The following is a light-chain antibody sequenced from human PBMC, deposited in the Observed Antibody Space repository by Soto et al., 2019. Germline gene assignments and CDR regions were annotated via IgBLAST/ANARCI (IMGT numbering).Light chain of an antibody. Sequence: QSALPQPASVSGSPGQSITISCTGTSGDVGGYNYVSWYQQHPGKAPKLMIYEVSNRPSGVSNRFSGSKSGNTASLTISGLQAEDEADYYCSSYTSSSTLYVVFGGGTKLTVL. CDR3: SSYTSSSTLYVV. CDR2: EVS. V-gene: IGLV2-14*01. CDR1: SGDVGGYNY. J-gene: IGLJ2*01.